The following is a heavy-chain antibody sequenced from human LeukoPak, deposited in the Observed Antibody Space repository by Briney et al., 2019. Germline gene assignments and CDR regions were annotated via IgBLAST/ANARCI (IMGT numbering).Heavy chain of an antibody. D-gene: IGHD5-18*01. CDR2: IRSKAYGRTT. V-gene: IGHV3-49*03. CDR1: GFIFCNYA. CDR3: TRDADIAMAAPFDY. Sequence: AGGSLSLSYTASGFIFCNYAVSWFRQAPGKGLGWVGFIRSKAYGRTTEYAASVKGRFTISRDDSKIIAYMQLNSLKNEDTAVYYCTRDADIAMAAPFDYWGQGTLVTVSS. J-gene: IGHJ4*02.